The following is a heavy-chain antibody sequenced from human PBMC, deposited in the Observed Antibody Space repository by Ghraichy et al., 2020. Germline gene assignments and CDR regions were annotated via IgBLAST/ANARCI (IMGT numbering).Heavy chain of an antibody. D-gene: IGHD5-12*01. J-gene: IGHJ3*02. CDR3: ARVQGSGYDYAFDI. V-gene: IGHV3-74*01. CDR1: GFTFSSYW. Sequence: GESLNISCAASGFTFSSYWMHWVRQAPGKGLVWVSRINSDGSSTSYADSVKGRFTISRDNAKNTLYLQMNSLRAEDTAVYYCARVQGSGYDYAFDIWGQGTMVTVSS. CDR2: INSDGSST.